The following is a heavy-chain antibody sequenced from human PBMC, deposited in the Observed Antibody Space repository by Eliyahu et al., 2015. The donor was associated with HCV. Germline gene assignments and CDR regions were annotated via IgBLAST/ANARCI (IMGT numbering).Heavy chain of an antibody. D-gene: IGHD6-19*01. CDR1: GGSITTYY. Sequence: QVQLQESGPGLVKPSETLSLTXTVSGGSITTYYWXWIRQPPGKGLEWIGDIHYSGSTNYTPSLKSRVTISVDTSKNQXSLNLTSVTAADTAVYYXASGGGGIAVAGTGGWFDPWGQGTLVTVSS. CDR2: IHYSGST. CDR3: ASGGGGIAVAGTGGWFDP. V-gene: IGHV4-59*01. J-gene: IGHJ5*02.